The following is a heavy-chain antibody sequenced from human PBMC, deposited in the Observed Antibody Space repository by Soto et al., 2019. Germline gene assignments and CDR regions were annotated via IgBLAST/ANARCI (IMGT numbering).Heavy chain of an antibody. Sequence: PGGSLRLSCAASGFTFSSYSMNWVRQAPGKGLEWVSSISSSSSYIYYADSVKGRFTISRDNAKNSLYLQMNSLRAEDTAVYYCARDGPSSGSQMKYFQHWGQGTLVTVSS. J-gene: IGHJ1*01. CDR2: ISSSSSYI. D-gene: IGHD6-19*01. V-gene: IGHV3-21*01. CDR1: GFTFSSYS. CDR3: ARDGPSSGSQMKYFQH.